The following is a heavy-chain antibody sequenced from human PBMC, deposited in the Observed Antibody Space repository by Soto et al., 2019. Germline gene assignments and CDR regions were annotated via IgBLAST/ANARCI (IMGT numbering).Heavy chain of an antibody. CDR1: GYTITCCA. Sequence: QVQLVQSGAEVKKPGASVRVSCKASGYTITCCAMHWVRQAPGQRPEWMGWFNAGDGDTKYSQNFQGRFTIIRDTSASTVYMELSSLRPEDTAVYYCARNGDDKAAAARVYWGQGTLVTVSS. CDR2: FNAGDGDT. V-gene: IGHV1-3*01. J-gene: IGHJ4*02. D-gene: IGHD6-13*01. CDR3: ARNGDDKAAAARVY.